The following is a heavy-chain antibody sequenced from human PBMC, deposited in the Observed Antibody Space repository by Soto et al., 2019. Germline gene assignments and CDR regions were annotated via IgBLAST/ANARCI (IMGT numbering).Heavy chain of an antibody. D-gene: IGHD2-2*01. CDR1: GFTFSSYA. Sequence: GGSLRLSCAAPGFTFSSYAMSWVRQAPGKGLEWVSAISGSGGSTYYADSVKGRFTISRDNSKNTLYLQMNSLRAEDTAVYYCAKDRNVVVPAAILAYWGQGTLVTVSS. CDR3: AKDRNVVVPAAILAY. CDR2: ISGSGGST. J-gene: IGHJ4*02. V-gene: IGHV3-23*01.